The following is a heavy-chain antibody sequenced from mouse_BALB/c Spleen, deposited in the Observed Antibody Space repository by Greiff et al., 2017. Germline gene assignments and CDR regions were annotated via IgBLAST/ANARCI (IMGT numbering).Heavy chain of an antibody. D-gene: IGHD1-2*01. J-gene: IGHJ2*01. Sequence: QVQLQQSGPGLVQPSQCLSISCTASGFSLTSYGVHWVRQSPGQGLEWLGVIWSGGSTDYNAAFISRLSISKDNSKCQVFFKMNSLQANDTAIYYCARAKDYFDYWGQGTTLTVSS. V-gene: IGHV2-2*02. CDR2: IWSGGST. CDR3: ARAKDYFDY. CDR1: GFSLTSYG.